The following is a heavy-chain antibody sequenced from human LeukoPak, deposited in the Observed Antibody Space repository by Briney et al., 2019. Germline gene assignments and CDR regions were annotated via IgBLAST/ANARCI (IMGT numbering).Heavy chain of an antibody. CDR1: GFTFSDYY. J-gene: IGHJ6*02. Sequence: PGGSLRLSCAASGFTFSDYYMSWIRQAPGKGLEWVSYISSSGSTIYYADSVKGRFTISRDNAKNSLYLQMNSLRAEDTAVYYCARQGHKLTLVDYYGMDVWGQGTTVTVSS. CDR2: ISSSGSTI. V-gene: IGHV3-11*01. D-gene: IGHD1-26*01. CDR3: ARQGHKLTLVDYYGMDV.